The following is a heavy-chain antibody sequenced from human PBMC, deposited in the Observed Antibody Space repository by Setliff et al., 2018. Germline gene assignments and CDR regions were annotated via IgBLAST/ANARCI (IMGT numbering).Heavy chain of an antibody. V-gene: IGHV3-48*03. Sequence: GGSLRLSCAGSGFAFSGDDMHWVRQAPGKGLEWVSYINNRGDTIYYADSVRGRFTISRDNAKNSVYLQMNSLSAEDTAIYFCARDSPIRLGVIPSWGPGTLVTVSS. CDR2: INNRGDTI. CDR1: GFAFSGDD. D-gene: IGHD2-21*01. CDR3: ARDSPIRLGVIPS. J-gene: IGHJ4*02.